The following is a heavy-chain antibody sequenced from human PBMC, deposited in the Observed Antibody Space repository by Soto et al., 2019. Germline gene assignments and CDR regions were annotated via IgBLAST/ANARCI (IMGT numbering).Heavy chain of an antibody. CDR2: MNPNSGNT. J-gene: IGHJ6*02. CDR3: ARGSQSRLRYFLV. V-gene: IGHV1-8*02. Sequence: ASVKVSCTASGGTFSSYTISWVRPATGQGLEWMGWMNPNSGNTGYAQKFQGRVTMTRNTSISTAYMELSSLRSEDTAVYYCARGSQSRLRYFLVWGQGTTVTV. CDR1: GGTFSSYT. D-gene: IGHD3-9*01.